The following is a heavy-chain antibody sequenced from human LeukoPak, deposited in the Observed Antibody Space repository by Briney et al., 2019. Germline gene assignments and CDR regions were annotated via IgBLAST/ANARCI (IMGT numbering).Heavy chain of an antibody. CDR2: ISAYNGNT. CDR3: ARDQESELYDRSGYSAYYFDY. CDR1: GYTFTSYG. Sequence: GASVKVSCKASGYTFTSYGISWVRQAPGQGLEWMGWISAYNGNTNYAQKLQGRVTMTTDTSTSTAYMELRSLRSDDTAVYYCARDQESELYDRSGYSAYYFDYWGQGTLVTVSS. D-gene: IGHD3-22*01. J-gene: IGHJ4*02. V-gene: IGHV1-18*01.